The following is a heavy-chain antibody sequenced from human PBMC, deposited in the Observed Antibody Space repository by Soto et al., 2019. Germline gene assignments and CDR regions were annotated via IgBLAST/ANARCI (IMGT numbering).Heavy chain of an antibody. CDR1: GASMNTYY. CDR3: ARTRYYYMDV. J-gene: IGHJ6*03. CDR2: IYYTGAS. V-gene: IGHV4-59*01. Sequence: SETPSLSCVVSGASMNTYYWSWIRQPPGKGLEWIGYIYYTGASHIHPSLKSRLTMSLDTSKTHFSLNLSSVTAADTAVYFCARTRYYYMDVWGKGTAVTVSS.